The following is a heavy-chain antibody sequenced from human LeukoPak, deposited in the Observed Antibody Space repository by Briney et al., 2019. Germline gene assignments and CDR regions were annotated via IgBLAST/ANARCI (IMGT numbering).Heavy chain of an antibody. CDR2: MYYSGST. CDR1: GGSISSYY. J-gene: IGHJ3*02. V-gene: IGHV4-59*01. Sequence: SETLSLTCTVSGGSISSYYWNWIRQPPGKGLEWIGYMYYSGSTNYNPSLKSRVTISVDTSKNQFSLKLSSVTAADTAVYYCASPYYYDSSGYYRRIDAFDIWGQGTMVTVSS. D-gene: IGHD3-22*01. CDR3: ASPYYYDSSGYYRRIDAFDI.